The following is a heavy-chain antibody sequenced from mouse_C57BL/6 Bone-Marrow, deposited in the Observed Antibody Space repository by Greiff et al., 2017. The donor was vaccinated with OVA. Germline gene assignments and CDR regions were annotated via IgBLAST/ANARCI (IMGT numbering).Heavy chain of an antibody. CDR2: ISSGGDYI. Sequence: EVMLVESGEGLVKPGGSLKLSCAASGFTFSSYAMSWVRQTPEKRLEWVAYISSGGDYIYYADTVKGRFTISRDNARNTLYLQMSSLKSEDTAMYYCTRDLSYYYGRSYGGIYYAMDYWGQGTSVTVSS. J-gene: IGHJ4*01. CDR1: GFTFSSYA. CDR3: TRDLSYYYGRSYGGIYYAMDY. D-gene: IGHD1-1*01. V-gene: IGHV5-9-1*02.